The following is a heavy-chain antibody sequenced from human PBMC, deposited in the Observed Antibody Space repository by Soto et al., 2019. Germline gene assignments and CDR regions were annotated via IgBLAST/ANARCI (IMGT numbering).Heavy chain of an antibody. CDR1: GFTFSRYW. J-gene: IGHJ6*02. Sequence: EVQLVESGGGLVLPGGSLRLSCAASGFTFSRYWMHWVRQAPGKGLVWVSRINSYGSSPHYAASVKGRFTISRDNAKHTLFLQMTSLRAEDTAVYYCATNYAYAEGYYRYGMEVWGPGTTVTVSS. V-gene: IGHV3-74*01. CDR3: ATNYAYAEGYYRYGMEV. CDR2: INSYGSSP. D-gene: IGHD3-16*01.